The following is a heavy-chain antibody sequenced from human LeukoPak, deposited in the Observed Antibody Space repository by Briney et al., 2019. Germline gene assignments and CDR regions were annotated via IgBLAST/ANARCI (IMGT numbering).Heavy chain of an antibody. CDR1: GGSIISYY. Sequence: SETLSLTCTVSGGSIISYYWDWIRQSPGKGLEWCGYLYSSGGTNYNPSLKSRVTISVDTSKNQFSLRLSPVTAADTALYYCARHNVHCSDGRCYPNWFDPWGQGTLVTVSS. CDR2: LYSSGGT. J-gene: IGHJ5*02. D-gene: IGHD2-15*01. V-gene: IGHV4-59*08. CDR3: ARHNVHCSDGRCYPNWFDP.